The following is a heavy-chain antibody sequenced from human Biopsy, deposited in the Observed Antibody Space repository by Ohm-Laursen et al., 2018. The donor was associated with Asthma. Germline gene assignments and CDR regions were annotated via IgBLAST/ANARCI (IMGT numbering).Heavy chain of an antibody. D-gene: IGHD2-2*01. Sequence: SSVKVSCKSLGGTFNTYVIGWVRQAPGQGLEWMGGIISVFGTTTYPQKFQDRVTITADDSTGTVYMELSSLRSEDTAVYYCARKAGSCISRTCYSLDFWGQGTLVTVSS. J-gene: IGHJ4*02. V-gene: IGHV1-69*01. CDR2: IISVFGTT. CDR1: GGTFNTYV. CDR3: ARKAGSCISRTCYSLDF.